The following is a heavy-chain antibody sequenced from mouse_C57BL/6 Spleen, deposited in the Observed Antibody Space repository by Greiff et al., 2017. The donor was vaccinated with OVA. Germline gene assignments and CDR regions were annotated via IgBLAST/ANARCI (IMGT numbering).Heavy chain of an antibody. J-gene: IGHJ4*01. CDR1: GYSITSGYY. CDR2: ISYDGSN. Sequence: DVKLQESGPGLVKPSQSLSLTCSVTGYSITSGYYWNWIRQFPGNKLEWMGYISYDGSNNYNPSLKNRISITRDTSKNQFFLKLNSVTTEDTATYYCARDPLYYYGSSYDYAMDYWGQGTSVTVSS. V-gene: IGHV3-6*01. CDR3: ARDPLYYYGSSYDYAMDY. D-gene: IGHD1-1*01.